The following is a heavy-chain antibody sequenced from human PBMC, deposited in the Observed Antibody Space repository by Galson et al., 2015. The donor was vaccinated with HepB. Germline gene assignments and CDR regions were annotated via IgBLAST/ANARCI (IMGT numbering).Heavy chain of an antibody. CDR2: INPNSGGT. V-gene: IGHV1-2*06. J-gene: IGHJ4*02. Sequence: SVKVSCKASGYTFTDYLMHWVRQAPGQGLEWMGRINPNSGGTNYAQKFQGRVTMTRDTSISTAYMELSKLRSDDTAVYYCARESSVRGVLDWGQGTLVTVSS. CDR3: ARESSVRGVLD. D-gene: IGHD3-10*01. CDR1: GYTFTDYL.